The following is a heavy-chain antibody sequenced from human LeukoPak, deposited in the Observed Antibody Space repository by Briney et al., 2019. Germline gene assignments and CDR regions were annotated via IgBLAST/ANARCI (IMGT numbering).Heavy chain of an antibody. Sequence: PGGSLRLSCAASGFTFSSYWMSWVRQAAGKGLEWVANIKQDGSDKYYVDSVKGRFTISRDNAKNSLYLQMNSLRAEDTAVYYCARNHYGDYEGGDWFDPWGQGTLVTVSS. CDR2: IKQDGSDK. CDR3: ARNHYGDYEGGDWFDP. CDR1: GFTFSSYW. V-gene: IGHV3-7*01. J-gene: IGHJ5*02. D-gene: IGHD4-17*01.